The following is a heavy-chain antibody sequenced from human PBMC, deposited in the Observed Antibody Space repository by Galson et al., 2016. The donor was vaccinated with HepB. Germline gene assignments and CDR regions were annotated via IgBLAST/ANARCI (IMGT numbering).Heavy chain of an antibody. D-gene: IGHD3-3*01. CDR3: TRDRGFWSGYSGASYRYGMDV. Sequence: SLRLSCAASGFTVSSNYRSWVRQAPGKGLEWVSIMYSGGSPFYADSVKGRFTISRYTSRNTLYLQLNSLRGADTAVYYCTRDRGFWSGYSGASYRYGMDVWGQGATDTAAS. J-gene: IGHJ6*02. CDR1: GFTVSSNY. CDR2: MYSGGSP. V-gene: IGHV3-53*01.